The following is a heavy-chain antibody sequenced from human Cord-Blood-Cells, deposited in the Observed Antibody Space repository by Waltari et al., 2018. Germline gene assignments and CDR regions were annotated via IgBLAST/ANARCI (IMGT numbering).Heavy chain of an antibody. J-gene: IGHJ4*02. Sequence: QLQLQESGPGLVKPSETLSLTCTVSGGSISSSSYYWGWIRQPPGKGLEWIGSIYYSGGTYYNPPLKRRVTISVETSKNQFSLKLSSVTAADTAVYYCASQGDTAMVDYWGQGILVTVSS. CDR2: IYYSGGT. CDR3: ASQGDTAMVDY. V-gene: IGHV4-39*01. D-gene: IGHD5-18*01. CDR1: GGSISSSSYY.